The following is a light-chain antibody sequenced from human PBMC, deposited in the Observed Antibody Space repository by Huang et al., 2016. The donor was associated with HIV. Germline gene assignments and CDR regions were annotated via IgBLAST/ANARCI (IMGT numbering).Light chain of an antibody. CDR3: QQYNSYSGK. Sequence: DIQMTQSPSALSASVGDRVRITCRASQSIGTWLAWCQQKPGKPPKLLIYKASTLQGGVPSRFGGGGSVTEFTLTISSLQPDDFATYFCQQYNSYSGKFGQGTKVE. J-gene: IGKJ1*01. V-gene: IGKV1-5*03. CDR1: QSIGTW. CDR2: KAS.